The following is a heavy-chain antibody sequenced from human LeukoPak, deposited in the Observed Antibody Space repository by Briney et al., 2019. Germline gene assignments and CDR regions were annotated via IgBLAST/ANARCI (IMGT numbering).Heavy chain of an antibody. Sequence: SETLSLTCAVYGGSFSGYYWSWIRQPPGKGLEWIGEINHSGSTNYNPSLKRRVTISVDTSKNQSSLKLSSVTAADTAVYYCARAGDSSSWYYFDYWGQGTLVTVSS. CDR2: INHSGST. CDR1: GGSFSGYY. CDR3: ARAGDSSSWYYFDY. J-gene: IGHJ4*02. D-gene: IGHD6-13*01. V-gene: IGHV4-34*01.